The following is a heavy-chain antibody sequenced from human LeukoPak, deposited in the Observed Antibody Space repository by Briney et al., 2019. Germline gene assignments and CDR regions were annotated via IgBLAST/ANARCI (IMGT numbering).Heavy chain of an antibody. CDR3: ARGWELHDAFDI. D-gene: IGHD2-15*01. Sequence: SETLSLTCTVYGGSISSYYWSWIRQPPGKGLEWIGYIYYSGNTNYNPSLKSRVTISVDTSKNQFSLKLSSVTAADTAVYYCARGWELHDAFDIWGQGTMFTVSS. J-gene: IGHJ3*02. CDR2: IYYSGNT. V-gene: IGHV4-59*01. CDR1: GGSISSYY.